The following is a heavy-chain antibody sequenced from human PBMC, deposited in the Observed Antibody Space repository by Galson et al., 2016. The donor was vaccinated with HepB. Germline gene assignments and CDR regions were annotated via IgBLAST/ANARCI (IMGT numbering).Heavy chain of an antibody. V-gene: IGHV3-74*01. CDR3: AREGYYYDNSFFRRENAFDI. CDR2: INSDGNTT. D-gene: IGHD3-22*01. J-gene: IGHJ3*02. CDR1: GFTFSRYW. Sequence: SLRLSCAASGFTFSRYWMHWVRQVPGKGLVWVSRINSDGNTTNYVDSGKGRFTISRDNAKNTLYLQMNSLRAEDTAVYYCAREGYYYDNSFFRRENAFDIWGQGTMVTVSS.